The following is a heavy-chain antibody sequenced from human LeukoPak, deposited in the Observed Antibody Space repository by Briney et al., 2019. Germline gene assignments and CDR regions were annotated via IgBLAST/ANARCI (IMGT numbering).Heavy chain of an antibody. Sequence: SETLSLTCTLSGRSLSSSSYYWGWIRRPPGKGLEWLGCFHYSGRTNYKPFLKSRVTISVDTSKNQFSLKLSSVTAADTAVYYCARGYCSGGSCYSYYYYNYMDVWGKGNTFTVS. CDR2: FHYSGRT. CDR1: GRSLSSSSYY. D-gene: IGHD2-15*01. V-gene: IGHV4-39*07. CDR3: ARGYCSGGSCYSYYYYNYMDV. J-gene: IGHJ6*03.